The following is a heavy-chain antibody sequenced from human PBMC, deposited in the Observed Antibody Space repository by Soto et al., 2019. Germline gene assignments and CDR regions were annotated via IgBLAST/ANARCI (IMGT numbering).Heavy chain of an antibody. CDR2: IYHSGST. CDR3: ARDSKGYDFWMRVYYYGMDV. J-gene: IGHJ6*02. V-gene: IGHV4-4*02. CDR1: GGSISSSNW. D-gene: IGHD3-3*01. Sequence: LSLTCAVSGGSISSSNWWSWVRQPPGKGLEWIGEIYHSGSTNYNPSLKSRVTISVDKSKNQFSLKLSSVTAADTAVYYCARDSKGYDFWMRVYYYGMDVWGQGTTVTVSS.